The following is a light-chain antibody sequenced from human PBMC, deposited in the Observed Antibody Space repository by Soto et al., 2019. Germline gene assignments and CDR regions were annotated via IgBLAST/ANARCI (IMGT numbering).Light chain of an antibody. CDR1: SSNIGAGYD. J-gene: IGLJ1*01. V-gene: IGLV1-40*01. CDR3: QSYDSSRIYV. CDR2: GNS. Sequence: QSVLTQPPSVSGAPGQRVTISCTGSSSNIGAGYDVHWYQQLPGTAPKLLIYGNSNRPSGVPDRFSGSKSGTSASLAITGLQDEDESDYYCQSYDSSRIYVFGTGTKLT.